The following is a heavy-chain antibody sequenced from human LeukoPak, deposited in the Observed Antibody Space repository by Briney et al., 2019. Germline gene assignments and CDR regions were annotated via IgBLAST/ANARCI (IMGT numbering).Heavy chain of an antibody. CDR2: ITSTNEE. CDR3: AELGITMIGGV. Sequence: GGSLRLSCAASGFYLSDFSMNWFRQAPGKGLEWVSTITSTNEEHYTDSVKGRFSISRDNGQSSVYLQLNSLRAEDTAVYYCAELGITMIGGVWGKGTTVTISS. J-gene: IGHJ6*04. D-gene: IGHD3-10*02. CDR1: GFYLSDFS. V-gene: IGHV3-69-1*02.